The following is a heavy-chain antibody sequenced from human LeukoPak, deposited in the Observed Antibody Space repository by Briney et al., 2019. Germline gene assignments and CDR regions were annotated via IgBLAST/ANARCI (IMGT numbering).Heavy chain of an antibody. CDR3: ARDRIHGSYHSWTTIPDRYYYYGMDV. CDR2: IKQDGSEK. CDR1: GFTFSSYW. V-gene: IGHV3-7*01. D-gene: IGHD1-26*01. Sequence: GGSLRLSCAASGFTFSSYWMSWVRQAPGKGLEWVANIKQDGSEKYYVDSVKGRFTISRDNAKNSLYLQMNSLRAEDTAVYYCARDRIHGSYHSWTTIPDRYYYYGMDVWGQGTTVTVSS. J-gene: IGHJ6*02.